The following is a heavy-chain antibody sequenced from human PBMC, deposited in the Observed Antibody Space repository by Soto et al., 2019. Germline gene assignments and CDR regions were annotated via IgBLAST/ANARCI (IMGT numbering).Heavy chain of an antibody. CDR1: GGTFSSSG. CDR3: ARWPQPRYTADPYAVDV. CDR2: IVPSLDTT. J-gene: IGHJ6*02. V-gene: IGHV1-69*11. Sequence: SVKVSCKASGGTFSSSGFSWVRQAPGQGLEWMGMIVPSLDTTNYAQKFQARVTITADEVTSTAYMELRSLRSEDTAVYYCARWPQPRYTADPYAVDVWGQGTRVTVSS. D-gene: IGHD3-16*02.